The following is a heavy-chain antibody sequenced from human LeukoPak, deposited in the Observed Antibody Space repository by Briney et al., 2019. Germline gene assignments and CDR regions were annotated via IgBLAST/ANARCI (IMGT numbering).Heavy chain of an antibody. V-gene: IGHV1-24*01. CDR3: ATPSSTYYYYGMDV. CDR1: GYTLTELS. J-gene: IGHJ6*02. D-gene: IGHD2-2*01. Sequence: ASVKVSCKVSGYTLTELSMHWVRQAPGKGLEWMGGFDPEDGETIYAQKFQGRVTMTEDTSTDTAYMELSSLRSEDTAVYYCATPSSTYYYYGMDVWGQGTTVTVSS. CDR2: FDPEDGET.